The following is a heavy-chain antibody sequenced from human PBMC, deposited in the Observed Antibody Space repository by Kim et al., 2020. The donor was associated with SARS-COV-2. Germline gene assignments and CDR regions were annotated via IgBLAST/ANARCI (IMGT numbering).Heavy chain of an antibody. V-gene: IGHV3-23*01. CDR2: VGDNDDGT. Sequence: LSLTCAASGFTFSTYAIIWVRQAPGKGLEWVSIVGDNDDGTHYADSVKGRFTVSRDNSNNMSYLQMNSLRADDTAVYYCAPDWNHFDNWGQGTLVTVSS. CDR1: GFTFSTYA. J-gene: IGHJ4*02. CDR3: APDWNHFDN. D-gene: IGHD1-1*01.